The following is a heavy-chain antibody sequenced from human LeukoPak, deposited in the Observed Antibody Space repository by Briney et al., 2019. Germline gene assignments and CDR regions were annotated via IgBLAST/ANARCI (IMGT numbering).Heavy chain of an antibody. CDR2: ISIGGSCI. Sequence: PGGSLRLSCAASGFTFSDYYMRWASQARGTGREGGSNISIGGSCIYYHGSLKGRLALSRHYAKNSLYLQTNGLRAADTAVYYCARHLLASGHVAFDLWGQGTMVTVSS. D-gene: IGHD3-3*01. J-gene: IGHJ3*01. V-gene: IGHV3-11*01. CDR1: GFTFSDYY. CDR3: ARHLLASGHVAFDL.